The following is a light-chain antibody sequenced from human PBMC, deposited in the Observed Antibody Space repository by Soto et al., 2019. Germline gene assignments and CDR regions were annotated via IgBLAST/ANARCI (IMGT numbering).Light chain of an antibody. Sequence: EIVMTQSPATLSVSPGERVTLSCRASQSVSSSLAWYQQKPGQAPRLLIYGASTRATGIPARFSGSGSGTEFTLTISSLPSEDFAVYYWQQYNNWPPFTFGPGTKVDIK. CDR2: GAS. CDR3: QQYNNWPPFT. CDR1: QSVSSS. V-gene: IGKV3-15*01. J-gene: IGKJ3*01.